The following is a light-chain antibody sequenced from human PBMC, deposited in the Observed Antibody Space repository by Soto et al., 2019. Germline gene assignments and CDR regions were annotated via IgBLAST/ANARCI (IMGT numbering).Light chain of an antibody. CDR2: EVS. J-gene: IGLJ1*01. V-gene: IGLV2-14*01. CDR1: SSDVGGYNY. CDR3: CSYVGSNIFYV. Sequence: QSVLTQPASVSGSPGQSITISCTGTSSDVGGYNYVSWYQQHPGKAPKLMIYEVSNRPPGVSNRFSGSKSGNTASLTISGLQAEDEADYYCCSYVGSNIFYVFGTGTKVTVL.